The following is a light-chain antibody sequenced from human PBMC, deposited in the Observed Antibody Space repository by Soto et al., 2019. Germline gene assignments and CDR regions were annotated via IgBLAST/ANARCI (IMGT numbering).Light chain of an antibody. J-gene: IGLJ2*01. CDR2: SNN. CDR1: SSNIGSHT. V-gene: IGLV1-44*01. Sequence: QSVLTQPPSASGTPGQRITISCSGSSSNIGSHTVNWHQQVPGTAPKLLIYSNNERPSGVPDRFSGSKSGTSASLAISGRQAGDEADYYCAAWDDSLNGVIFGGGTKPTVL. CDR3: AAWDDSLNGVI.